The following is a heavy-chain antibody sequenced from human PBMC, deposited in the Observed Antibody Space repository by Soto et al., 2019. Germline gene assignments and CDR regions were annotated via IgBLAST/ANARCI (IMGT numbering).Heavy chain of an antibody. CDR3: AHTPSTAPGYFDY. Sequence: QITLKESGPTLVKPTQTLTLTCSFSGSSLSTNGVGVAWIRQPPGKALEWLALIYWDDDRRYNPSLKSRLTITLATSKSPVVLTLTTMDPVDTATYYCAHTPSTAPGYFDYWGQGTLVTVSS. J-gene: IGHJ4*02. V-gene: IGHV2-5*02. CDR2: IYWDDDR. CDR1: GSSLSTNGVG. D-gene: IGHD2-15*01.